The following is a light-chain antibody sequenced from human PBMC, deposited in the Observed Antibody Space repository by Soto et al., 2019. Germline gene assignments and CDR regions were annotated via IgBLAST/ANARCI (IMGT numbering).Light chain of an antibody. V-gene: IGKV3-11*01. CDR1: QSVSSS. CDR2: DAS. Sequence: EIVLTQSPATLSLSPGERATLSCRASQSVSSSLAWYQQKPGQAPRLLIYDASNRAAGIPARFSGSGSGTDFTLIISILAHEDFAFYYYQHRNSPLTFGGGTKVEIK. CDR3: QHRNSPLT. J-gene: IGKJ4*01.